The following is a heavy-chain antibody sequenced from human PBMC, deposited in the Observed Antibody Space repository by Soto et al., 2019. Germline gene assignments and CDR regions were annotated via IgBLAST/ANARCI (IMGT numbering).Heavy chain of an antibody. D-gene: IGHD5-18*01. CDR1: GGTFSSYA. CDR3: AREQDTAMVTGYYYYGMDV. J-gene: IGHJ6*02. V-gene: IGHV1-69*12. Sequence: QVQLVQSGAEVKKPGSSVKVSCKASGGTFSSYAISWVRQAPGQGLEWMGGIIPIFGTANYAQKFQGRVTITADESTSTAYMELSSLRSEDTAVYYCAREQDTAMVTGYYYYGMDVWGQGTTVTVSS. CDR2: IIPIFGTA.